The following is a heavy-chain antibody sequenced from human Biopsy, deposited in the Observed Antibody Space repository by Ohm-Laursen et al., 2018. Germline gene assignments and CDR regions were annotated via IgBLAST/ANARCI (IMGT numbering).Heavy chain of an antibody. CDR2: INQAGTT. Sequence: SETLSLTCAVFGKTFSDYQWSWIRKPPGKGLEWIGQINQAGTTNYNPSLKSRVSISADASKYEFSLGLTSVTAADTAVYLCGNEVHGRDYWGLGAQVTVSS. CDR3: GNEVHGRDY. CDR1: GKTFSDYQ. D-gene: IGHD2-15*01. J-gene: IGHJ4*02. V-gene: IGHV4-34*08.